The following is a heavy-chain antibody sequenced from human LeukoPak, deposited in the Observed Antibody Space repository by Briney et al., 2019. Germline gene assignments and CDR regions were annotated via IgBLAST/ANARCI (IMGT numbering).Heavy chain of an antibody. CDR2: ISDSGITT. J-gene: IGHJ4*02. D-gene: IGHD3-16*01. Sequence: GGSLRLPCAASGFTFSNYAMSWVRQAPGKGLEWVSAISDSGITTYYADSVRGRFTISRDNSKSTLYLQMNGLRAEDTALYYCAKALRFWGQGTLVTVSS. CDR3: AKALRF. CDR1: GFTFSNYA. V-gene: IGHV3-23*01.